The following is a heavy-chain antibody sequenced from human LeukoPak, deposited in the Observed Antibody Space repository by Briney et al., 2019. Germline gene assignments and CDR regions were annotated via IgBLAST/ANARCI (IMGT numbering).Heavy chain of an antibody. Sequence: GGSLRLSCAASGFTFSSYAMSWVRQAPGKGLEWVSAISGSGGSTYYADSVKGRFTISRDNSKNTLYLQMSSLRAEDTAVYYCAKPLYGSGSYSDYWGQGTLVTVSS. CDR2: ISGSGGST. D-gene: IGHD3-10*01. J-gene: IGHJ4*02. CDR1: GFTFSSYA. CDR3: AKPLYGSGSYSDY. V-gene: IGHV3-23*01.